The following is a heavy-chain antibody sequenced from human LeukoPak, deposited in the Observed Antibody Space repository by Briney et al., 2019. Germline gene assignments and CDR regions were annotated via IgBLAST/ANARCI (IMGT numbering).Heavy chain of an antibody. CDR1: GGSISSGGYS. J-gene: IGHJ6*02. CDR2: IYHSGST. CDR3: ARIAPYYDILTGYQYGMDV. Sequence: SETLSLTCAVSGGSISSGGYSWGWLRQPPGKGLEWIGYIYHSGSTYYNPSLKSRVTISVDRSKNQFSLKLSSVTAADTAVYYCARIAPYYDILTGYQYGMDVWGQGTTVTVSS. D-gene: IGHD3-9*01. V-gene: IGHV4-30-2*01.